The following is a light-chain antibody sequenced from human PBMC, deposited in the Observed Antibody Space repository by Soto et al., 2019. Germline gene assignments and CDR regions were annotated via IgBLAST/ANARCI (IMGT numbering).Light chain of an antibody. V-gene: IGKV4-1*01. CDR3: QQYYSTPQT. J-gene: IGKJ1*01. CDR2: WAS. CDR1: RNLLYSSNNKNY. Sequence: DIVMTQSPDSLAVSLGERATINCKSSRNLLYSSNNKNYLAWYQQKPGQPPQLLIYWASTRESGVPDRFSGSGSGTDFTLTISSLQAEDVAVYYCQQYYSTPQTFGQGTKVEI.